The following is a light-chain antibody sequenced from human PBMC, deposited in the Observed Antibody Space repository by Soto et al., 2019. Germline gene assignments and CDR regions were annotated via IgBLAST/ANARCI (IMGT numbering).Light chain of an antibody. J-gene: IGKJ1*01. CDR2: GSS. V-gene: IGKV3-20*01. CDR3: HQYGSSPPWT. CDR1: QSISTSA. Sequence: EIVMTQSPATLSLSPGARATLNCRASQSISTSALAWYRQKPGQAPRLLIYGSSNRPSGIPDRFSGGGSRTGFTLTISRLEPEDFAVDYCHQYGSSPPWTFGQGTKVDI.